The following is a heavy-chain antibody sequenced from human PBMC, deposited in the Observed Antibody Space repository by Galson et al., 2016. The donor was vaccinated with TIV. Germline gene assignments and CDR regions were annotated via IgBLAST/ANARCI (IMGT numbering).Heavy chain of an antibody. J-gene: IGHJ3*01. CDR3: AREMYFYDSSRKGDAFDV. V-gene: IGHV1-69*13. Sequence: SVKVSCKASEDTFSNHAISWARQAPGQGLEWMGRIVPIFRTPTYAQKFQGRVTLTADESTSTAYMELSNSRSEDTAVYYCAREMYFYDSSRKGDAFDVWGQGSMVTVSS. D-gene: IGHD3-22*01. CDR1: EDTFSNHA. CDR2: IVPIFRTP.